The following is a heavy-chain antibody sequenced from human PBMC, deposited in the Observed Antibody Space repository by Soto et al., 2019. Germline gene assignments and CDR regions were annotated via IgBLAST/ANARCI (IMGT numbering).Heavy chain of an antibody. D-gene: IGHD1-7*01. CDR3: ASPAGTRYYYYYYGMDV. J-gene: IGHJ6*02. V-gene: IGHV1-2*02. CDR2: INPNSGGT. CDR1: GYTFTGYY. Sequence: ASVKVSCKASGYTFTGYYMHWVRQAPGQGLEWMGWINPNSGGTNYAQKFQGRVTMTRDTSMSTAYMELSRLRSEDTAVYYCASPAGTRYYYYYYGMDVWGQGTTVTVYS.